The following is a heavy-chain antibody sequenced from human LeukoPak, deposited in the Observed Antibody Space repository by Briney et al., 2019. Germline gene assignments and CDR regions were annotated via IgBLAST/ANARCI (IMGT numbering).Heavy chain of an antibody. D-gene: IGHD1-26*01. CDR2: IIPILSIA. CDR3: ARDRRSGSLDPGYFQH. V-gene: IGHV1-69*04. Sequence: SVKVSFKASRGTFSSYAISWVRQAPGQGLEWMGRIIPILSIANYAPKFQGRVTITADKSTSTAYMEPSSLRSEDPAVYYCARDRRSGSLDPGYFQHWGQGTLVTVSS. J-gene: IGHJ1*01. CDR1: RGTFSSYA.